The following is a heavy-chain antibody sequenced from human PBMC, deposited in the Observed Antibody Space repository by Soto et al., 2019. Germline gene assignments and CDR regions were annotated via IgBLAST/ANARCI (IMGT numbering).Heavy chain of an antibody. J-gene: IGHJ6*03. CDR3: GRLRIAARPSHYYYYLDV. V-gene: IGHV4-59*01. D-gene: IGHD6-6*01. CDR1: GGSISSYY. Sequence: SETLSLTCTVSGGSISSYYWSWIRQPPGKGLERIGYIYYRGSTNYNPSIKSRVTISVDTSKNQFSLNMSSVTAADTPMYYSGRLRIAARPSHYYYYLDVWGKGTTVTVSS. CDR2: IYYRGST.